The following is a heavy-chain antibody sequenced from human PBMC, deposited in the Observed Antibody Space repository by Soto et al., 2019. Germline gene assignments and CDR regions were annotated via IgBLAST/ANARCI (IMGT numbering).Heavy chain of an antibody. D-gene: IGHD6-19*01. Sequence: GASVKVSCKASGYTFTSYGISWVRQAPGQGLEWMGWISAYNGNTNYAQKLQGRVTMTTDTSTSTAYMGLRSLRSDDTAVYYCAGAPAYSSGWPHFDYWGQGTLVTVSS. CDR1: GYTFTSYG. CDR3: AGAPAYSSGWPHFDY. J-gene: IGHJ4*02. V-gene: IGHV1-18*01. CDR2: ISAYNGNT.